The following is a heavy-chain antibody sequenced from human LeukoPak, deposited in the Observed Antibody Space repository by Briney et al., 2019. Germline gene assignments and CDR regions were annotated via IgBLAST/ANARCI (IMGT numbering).Heavy chain of an antibody. Sequence: SETLSLTCAVYGGSFSGYYWSWIRQPPGKGLEWIGEINHSGSTNYNPSLKSRVTISVDTSKNQFSLKLSSVTAADTAVYYCARLADYDYVWGSYRSDYWGQGTLVTVSS. V-gene: IGHV4-34*01. J-gene: IGHJ4*02. CDR1: GGSFSGYY. CDR3: ARLADYDYVWGSYRSDY. D-gene: IGHD3-16*02. CDR2: INHSGST.